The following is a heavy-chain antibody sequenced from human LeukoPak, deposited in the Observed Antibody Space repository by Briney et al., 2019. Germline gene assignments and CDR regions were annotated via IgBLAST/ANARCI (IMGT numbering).Heavy chain of an antibody. V-gene: IGHV3-9*01. J-gene: IGHJ4*02. D-gene: IGHD6-19*01. CDR1: GFTFDDYA. CDR3: ASLIAVAGTRFDY. CDR2: ISWNSGSI. Sequence: GRSLRLSCAASGFTFDDYAMHWVRQAPGKGLEGVSGISWNSGSIGYADSVKGRFTISRDNAKNSLYLQKNSLRAEDTALYYCASLIAVAGTRFDYWGQGTLVTVSS.